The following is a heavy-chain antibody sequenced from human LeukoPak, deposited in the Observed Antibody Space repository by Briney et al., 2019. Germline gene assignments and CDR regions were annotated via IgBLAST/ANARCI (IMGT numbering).Heavy chain of an antibody. Sequence: GGSLRLSCAASAFTFSSYSMNWVRQAPRKGLEWVSSISGSGNNTFYADSVKGRFTVSRDNSKNTLYLQMNSLRAEDTAVYYCAKRWTKREVGYYFDHWGQGTLVAVSS. CDR1: AFTFSSYS. J-gene: IGHJ4*02. V-gene: IGHV3-23*01. CDR3: AKRWTKREVGYYFDH. CDR2: ISGSGNNT. D-gene: IGHD3/OR15-3a*01.